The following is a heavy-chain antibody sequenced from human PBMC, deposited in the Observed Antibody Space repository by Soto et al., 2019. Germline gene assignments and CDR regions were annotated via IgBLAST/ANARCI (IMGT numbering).Heavy chain of an antibody. CDR3: ARAGQVPADLDY. J-gene: IGHJ4*02. Sequence: SETLSLTCTVSGGSISSYYWSWIRQPPGKGLELIGYIYYSGSTNYNPSLKSRVTISVDTSKNQFSLKLSSVTAADTAVYYCARAGQVPADLDYWGQGTLVTVSS. D-gene: IGHD2-2*01. V-gene: IGHV4-59*01. CDR1: GGSISSYY. CDR2: IYYSGST.